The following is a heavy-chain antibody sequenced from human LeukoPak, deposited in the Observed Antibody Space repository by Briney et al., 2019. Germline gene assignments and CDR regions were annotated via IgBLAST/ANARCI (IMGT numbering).Heavy chain of an antibody. CDR2: IYYSGGT. V-gene: IGHV4-59*08. J-gene: IGHJ4*02. Sequence: SETLSLTCTVSGGSPSSYYWSWIRHPPGKGLEWIGYIYYSGGTNYNPSLKSRVTISVDTSKNQFPLRLSSVTAADTAVFYCARGGRDGYSLYPLDYLGQGTLVTVSS. CDR1: GGSPSSYY. CDR3: ARGGRDGYSLYPLDY. D-gene: IGHD5-24*01.